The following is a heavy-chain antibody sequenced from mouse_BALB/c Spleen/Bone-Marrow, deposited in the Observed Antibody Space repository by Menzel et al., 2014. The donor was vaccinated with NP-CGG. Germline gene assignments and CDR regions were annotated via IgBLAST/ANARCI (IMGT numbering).Heavy chain of an antibody. J-gene: IGHJ4*01. CDR1: GFNIKDTY. CDR3: AREGYGSNHAMDY. CDR2: IDPANGNT. D-gene: IGHD1-1*01. V-gene: IGHV14-3*02. Sequence: VQLQQSGAELVKPGASVKLSCTASGFNIKDTYMHWVKQRPEQGLEWIGRIDPANGNTKYDPKFQGKATITADTSPNTAYLQLSSLTSEDTAVYYCAREGYGSNHAMDYWGQGTSVTVSS.